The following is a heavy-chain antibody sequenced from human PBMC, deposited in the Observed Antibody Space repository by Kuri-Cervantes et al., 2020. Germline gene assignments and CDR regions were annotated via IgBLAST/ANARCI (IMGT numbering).Heavy chain of an antibody. Sequence: ESLKLPCAASGFTFSSYAMHWVRQAPGKGLEYVSAISSNGGSTYYANSVKGRFTISRDNSKNTLYLQMNSLRAEDTAVYYCARSCSSTSCFDYWGQGTLVTVSS. CDR1: GFTFSSYA. V-gene: IGHV3-64*01. CDR2: ISSNGGST. D-gene: IGHD2-2*01. CDR3: ARSCSSTSCFDY. J-gene: IGHJ4*02.